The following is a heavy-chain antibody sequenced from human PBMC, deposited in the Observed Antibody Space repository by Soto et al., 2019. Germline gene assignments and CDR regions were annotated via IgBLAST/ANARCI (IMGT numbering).Heavy chain of an antibody. CDR2: INVDGSTI. V-gene: IGHV3-74*01. CDR1: GCALSSTW. J-gene: IGHJ4*02. Sequence: EVQVLESGGGLVQPGGSLRLSCAASGCALSSTWMHWVRQPPGKGLVWVSRINVDGSTINYADSVRGRFTISRDTAKSTVYLQMNSLRAEDTAVYYSTSQPKCWGQGVLVTVSA. CDR3: TSQPKC.